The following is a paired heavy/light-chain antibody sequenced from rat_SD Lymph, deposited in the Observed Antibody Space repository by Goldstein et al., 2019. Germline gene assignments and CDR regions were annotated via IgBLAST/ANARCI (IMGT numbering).Light chain of an antibody. CDR2: YAN. CDR1: EDIYSN. Sequence: DIQMTQSPASLSASLGETVTIECLASEDIYSNLAWYQQKPGKSPQLLIYYANSLNDGVPSRFSGSGSGTQYSLKINSLQSEDVSIYFCQQNYDSPYTFGAGTKLELK. CDR3: QQNYDSPYT. J-gene: IGKJ2-3*01. V-gene: IGKV12S31*01.
Heavy chain of an antibody. D-gene: IGHD1-11*01. V-gene: IGHV5-29*01. Sequence: EVQLVESGGGLVQPGRSMKLSCAASGFTFSNYGMAWVRQAPTKGLEWVATISYDGSSTYYRDSVKGRFTISRDNAKSTLYLQMNSLRSEDTATYYCTRVLRRAFDYWGQGVMVTVSS. J-gene: IGHJ2*01. CDR2: ISYDGSST. CDR3: TRVLRRAFDY. CDR1: GFTFSNYG.